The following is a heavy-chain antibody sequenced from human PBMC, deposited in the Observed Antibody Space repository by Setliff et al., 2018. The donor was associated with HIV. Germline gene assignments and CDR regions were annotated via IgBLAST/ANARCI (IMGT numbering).Heavy chain of an antibody. D-gene: IGHD6-19*01. Sequence: SVKVSCKASGGTISSYTVSWVRQAPGQGLEWMGGIIPIVGRVNYAQKFEARLTITADTSTNTAYMELSNLGSEGTAIYYCARATTRSYNSVWGQGTLVTVSS. CDR2: IIPIVGRV. J-gene: IGHJ4*02. CDR1: GGTISSYT. CDR3: ARATTRSYNSV. V-gene: IGHV1-69*10.